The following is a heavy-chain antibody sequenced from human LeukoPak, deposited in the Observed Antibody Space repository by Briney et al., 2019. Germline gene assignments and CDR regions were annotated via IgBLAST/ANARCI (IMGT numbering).Heavy chain of an antibody. Sequence: PSETLSLTCTVSGGSISSGGYYWSWIRQPPGKGLEWIGYIYYSGSTYYNPSLKSRVTISVDTSKNQFSLKLSSVTAADTAVYYCASVINYYYYYMDVWGKGTTVTVSS. CDR2: IYYSGST. J-gene: IGHJ6*03. CDR1: GGSISSGGYY. D-gene: IGHD2/OR15-2a*01. CDR3: ASVINYYYYYMDV. V-gene: IGHV4-30-4*08.